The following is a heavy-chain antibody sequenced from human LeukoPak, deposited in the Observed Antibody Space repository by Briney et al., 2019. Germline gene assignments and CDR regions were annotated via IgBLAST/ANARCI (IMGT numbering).Heavy chain of an antibody. CDR3: ARWPGSGGYYSNGMHV. Sequence: SETLSLTCAVYGGSFSGYYWSWIRQPPGKGLEWIGEINHSGSTNYNPSLKSRVTISADTSKNQFSLRLSAVTAADTAVYYCARWPGSGGYYSNGMHVWGQGTTGIVSS. D-gene: IGHD2-15*01. V-gene: IGHV4-34*01. J-gene: IGHJ6*02. CDR1: GGSFSGYY. CDR2: INHSGST.